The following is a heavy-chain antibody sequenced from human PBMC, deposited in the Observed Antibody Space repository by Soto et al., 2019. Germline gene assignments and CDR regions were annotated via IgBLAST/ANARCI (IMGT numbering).Heavy chain of an antibody. Sequence: SETLSLTCSVSGDSISNLDYFWAWIRQPPGQALEYIGYIYKSATTYYNPSFESRVAISVYTSKSQFSLNVSSVTAADPAVYFCARGRYCLTGRCFPNWFDSWGQGALVTVSS. J-gene: IGHJ5*01. V-gene: IGHV4-30-4*01. CDR1: GDSISNLDYF. CDR3: ARGRYCLTGRCFPNWFDS. D-gene: IGHD7-27*01. CDR2: IYKSATT.